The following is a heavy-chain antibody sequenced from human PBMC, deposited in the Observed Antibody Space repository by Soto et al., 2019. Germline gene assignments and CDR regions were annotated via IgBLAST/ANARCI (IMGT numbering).Heavy chain of an antibody. CDR2: ISYGGSNK. Sequence: QVQLVESGGGVVQPGRSLRLSCAASGFTFSSYAMHWVRQAPGKGLERVAVISYGGSNKYYADSVKGRFTISRDNSKNTLYLQMNSLRAEDTAVYYCARARTYDYWGQGTLVTVSS. CDR3: ARARTYDY. V-gene: IGHV3-30-3*01. D-gene: IGHD2-2*01. J-gene: IGHJ4*02. CDR1: GFTFSSYA.